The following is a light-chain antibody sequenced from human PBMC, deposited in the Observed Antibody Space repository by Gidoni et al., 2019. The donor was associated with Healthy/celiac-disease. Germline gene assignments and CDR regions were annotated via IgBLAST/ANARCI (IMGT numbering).Light chain of an antibody. CDR2: GAS. J-gene: IGKJ2*01. V-gene: IGKV3-15*01. CDR1: QSVSSN. Sequence: EIVMTQPPATLSVSPGERATLSCRASQSVSSNLAWYQQKPGQAPSLLIYGASTRATGIPARFSGCGSGPEFTLTISSLQSEDFAVYYCQQYNNWPPYTFGQGTKLEIK. CDR3: QQYNNWPPYT.